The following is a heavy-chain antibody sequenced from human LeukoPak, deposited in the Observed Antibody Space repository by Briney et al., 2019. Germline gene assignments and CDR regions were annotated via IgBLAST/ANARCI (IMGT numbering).Heavy chain of an antibody. CDR1: GASISSGSNY. D-gene: IGHD3-10*01. V-gene: IGHV4-39*07. J-gene: IGHJ6*03. CDR3: AREGPVLLWFGELVRAGSDYMDV. CDR2: INHSGST. Sequence: SETLSLTCSVSGASISSGSNYWSWIRQPPGKGLEWIGEINHSGSTNYNPSLKSRVTISVDTSKNQFSLKLSSVTAADTAVYYCAREGPVLLWFGELVRAGSDYMDVWGKGTTVTVSS.